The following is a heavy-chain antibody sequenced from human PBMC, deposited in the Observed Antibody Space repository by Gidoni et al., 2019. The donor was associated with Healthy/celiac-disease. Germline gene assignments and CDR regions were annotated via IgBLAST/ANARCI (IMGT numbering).Heavy chain of an antibody. D-gene: IGHD1-26*01. J-gene: IGHJ4*02. CDR3: AKGLLQSNPPEFDY. V-gene: IGHV3-30*18. CDR2: ISYDGSNK. Sequence: LEWVAVISYDGSNKYYADSVKGRFTISRDNSKNTLYLQMNSLRAEDTAVYYCAKGLLQSNPPEFDYWGQGTLVTVSS.